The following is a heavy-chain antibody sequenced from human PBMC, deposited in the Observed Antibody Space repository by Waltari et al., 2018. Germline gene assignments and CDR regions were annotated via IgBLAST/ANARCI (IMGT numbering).Heavy chain of an antibody. CDR3: ATYCSGGSCYSGDAFDI. V-gene: IGHV1-24*01. Sequence: QVQLVQSGAEVKKPGASVKVSCKVSGYNLTELSMHRVRQAPGQGLEWMGGFDPEDGETIYAQKFQGRVTMTEDTSTDTAYMELSSLRSEDTAVYYCATYCSGGSCYSGDAFDIWGQGTMVTVSS. CDR1: GYNLTELS. D-gene: IGHD2-15*01. CDR2: FDPEDGET. J-gene: IGHJ3*02.